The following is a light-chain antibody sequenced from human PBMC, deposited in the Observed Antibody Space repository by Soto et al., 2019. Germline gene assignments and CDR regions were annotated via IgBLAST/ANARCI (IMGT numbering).Light chain of an antibody. CDR2: GNS. J-gene: IGLJ2*01. Sequence: QAVVTQPPSVSGAPGQRVTISCTGSSSNIGAGYDVHWYQQLPGTAPKLLIYGNSNRPSGVPDRFSGSKSGTSASLAITGLQAVDEADYYCQSYDSSLSRGVFGGGTQLTVL. V-gene: IGLV1-40*01. CDR3: QSYDSSLSRGV. CDR1: SSNIGAGYD.